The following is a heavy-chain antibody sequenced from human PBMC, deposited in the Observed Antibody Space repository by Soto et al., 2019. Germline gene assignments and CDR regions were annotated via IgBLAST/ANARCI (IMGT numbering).Heavy chain of an antibody. CDR1: GYTFTSYG. J-gene: IGHJ6*03. V-gene: IGHV1-18*01. D-gene: IGHD3-9*01. Sequence: GASVKVSCKASGYTFTSYGISWVRQAPGQGLEWMGWISAYNGNTNYAQKLQGRVTMTTDTSTSTAYMELRSLRSDDTAVYYCARGGNYYDILTGALPNYYYSYYMDVWGRGTTVTVSS. CDR2: ISAYNGNT. CDR3: ARGGNYYDILTGALPNYYYSYYMDV.